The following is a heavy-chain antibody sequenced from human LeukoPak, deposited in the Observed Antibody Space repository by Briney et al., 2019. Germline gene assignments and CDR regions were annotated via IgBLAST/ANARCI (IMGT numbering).Heavy chain of an antibody. D-gene: IGHD6-19*01. CDR2: IGSDSTI. V-gene: IGHV3-48*02. CDR1: GFTFSTYS. J-gene: IGHJ4*02. Sequence: GGSLRLSCAASGFTFSTYSMNWVRQAPGKGLEWISYIGSDSTIYNADSAKGRFTISRDNAKNSLYLQMKSLRDEGTAVYYCARNRASSGAGLFDYWGQGTLVTVSS. CDR3: ARNRASSGAGLFDY.